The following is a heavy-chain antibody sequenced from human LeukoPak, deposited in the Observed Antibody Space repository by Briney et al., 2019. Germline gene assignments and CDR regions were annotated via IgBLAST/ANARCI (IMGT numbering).Heavy chain of an antibody. CDR1: GGSISSPNSY. V-gene: IGHV4-39*01. D-gene: IGHD2-21*01. Sequence: SETLSLTCTVSGGSISSPNSYWGWIRQPPGKGLEWIASLYYSGSAYHSPSLKSRVTISVDRSQNQFSLKLYSVTAADSAVYYCARHVYCGGNCYRDDYYYYIDVWGTGTTVTVSS. J-gene: IGHJ6*03. CDR2: LYYSGSA. CDR3: ARHVYCGGNCYRDDYYYYIDV.